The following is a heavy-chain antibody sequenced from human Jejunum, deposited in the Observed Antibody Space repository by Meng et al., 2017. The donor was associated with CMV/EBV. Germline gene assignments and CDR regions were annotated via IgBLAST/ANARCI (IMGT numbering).Heavy chain of an antibody. CDR2: IKNDGSEQ. CDR1: FNIYW. V-gene: IGHV3-7*01. CDR3: VIVRNYNYDSSGHYLDY. D-gene: IGHD3-22*01. J-gene: IGHJ4*02. Sequence: FNIYWMTWVRQAPGKGLEWVADIKNDGSEQNYVDSVKGRFTISRDNVRNSLYLQMNSLRVEDTAVYYCVIVRNYNYDSSGHYLDYWGQGTLVTVSS.